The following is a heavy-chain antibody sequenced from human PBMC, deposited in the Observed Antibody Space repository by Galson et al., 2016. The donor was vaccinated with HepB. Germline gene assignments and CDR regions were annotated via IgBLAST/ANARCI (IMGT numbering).Heavy chain of an antibody. Sequence: SLRLSCAASGFTFSAYNMIWVRQAPGKGLEWVSSISLSSDYIYYADSLKGRFTISRDNSKNTLYLQMNSLRAEDTAVYYCAKGGYFDWFDYWGQGTLATVSS. D-gene: IGHD3-9*01. J-gene: IGHJ4*02. CDR1: GFTFSAYN. CDR2: ISLSSDYI. V-gene: IGHV3-21*04. CDR3: AKGGYFDWFDY.